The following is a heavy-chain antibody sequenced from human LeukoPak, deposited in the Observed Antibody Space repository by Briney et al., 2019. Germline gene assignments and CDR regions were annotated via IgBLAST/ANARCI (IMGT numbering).Heavy chain of an antibody. CDR1: GFTVSSNY. D-gene: IGHD3-16*01. Sequence: GGSLRLSCAASGFTVSSNYMSWVRQAPGKGLEWVSVIYSGGSTYYTDSVKGRFTISRDNSKNTLYLQMNSLRAEDTAVYYCARDQGVNDAFDIWGQGTMVTVSS. J-gene: IGHJ3*02. V-gene: IGHV3-66*01. CDR3: ARDQGVNDAFDI. CDR2: IYSGGST.